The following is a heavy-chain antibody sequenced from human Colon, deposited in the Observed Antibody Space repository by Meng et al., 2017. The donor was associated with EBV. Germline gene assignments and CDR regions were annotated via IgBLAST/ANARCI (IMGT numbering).Heavy chain of an antibody. CDR2: VSHPGSA. V-gene: IGHV4-34*01. CDR1: GVSVSGYV. Sequence: QVLLEGWGAGLVKASGTLSFTCTVNGVSVSGYVWGWVRQPQGKGMEWIGEVSHPGSANYNPSLKSRVTISVDASEKQFSLRLTSVTAADSAVYYCARVPTTGYKDHWGQGTLVTVSS. D-gene: IGHD3-9*01. CDR3: ARVPTTGYKDH. J-gene: IGHJ4*02.